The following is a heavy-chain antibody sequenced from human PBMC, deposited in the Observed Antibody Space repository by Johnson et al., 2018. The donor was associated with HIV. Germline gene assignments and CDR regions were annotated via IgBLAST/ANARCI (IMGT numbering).Heavy chain of an antibody. V-gene: IGHV3-9*01. D-gene: IGHD6-19*01. CDR3: AKGITVAGMGDAFDI. Sequence: VESGGGVVQPGGSLRLSCAASGFTFDDYAMHWVRQAPGKGLEWVSGISWNSGSIGYADSVTGRFTISRDNGKNLLYLQMNSLRDEDTALYYCAKGITVAGMGDAFDIWGQGTMVIVSS. CDR1: GFTFDDYA. J-gene: IGHJ3*02. CDR2: ISWNSGSI.